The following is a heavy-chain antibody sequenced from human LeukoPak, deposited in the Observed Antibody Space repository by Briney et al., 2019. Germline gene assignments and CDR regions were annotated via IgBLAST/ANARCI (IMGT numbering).Heavy chain of an antibody. V-gene: IGHV3-23*01. CDR1: GFTFSSYT. CDR2: ITTSDGNT. D-gene: IGHD3-3*01. CDR3: AKDQAAADFWSGYSSIADY. Sequence: PGGSLRLSCAASGFTFSSYTMSWVRQAPGKGLEWVSTITTSDGNTYYADSVKGRFTVSRDNSKNTLFLQMNSLRAEDTAVYYCAKDQAAADFWSGYSSIADYWGQGTLVTVSS. J-gene: IGHJ4*02.